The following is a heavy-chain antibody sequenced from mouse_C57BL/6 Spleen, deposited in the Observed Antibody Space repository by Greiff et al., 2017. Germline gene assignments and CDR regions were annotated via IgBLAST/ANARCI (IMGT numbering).Heavy chain of an antibody. J-gene: IGHJ1*03. D-gene: IGHD2-4*01. CDR3: AREIYYDYDGYFDV. CDR1: GYTFTDYY. V-gene: IGHV1-26*01. CDR2: INPNTGGT. Sequence: VQLQQSGPALVKPGASVKISCKASGYTFTDYYMNWVKQSHGKSLEWIGDINPNTGGTSYNPKFKGKATLAVDKSSSTAYMELRSLTSEDSAVYYCAREIYYDYDGYFDVWGTGTTVTVSS.